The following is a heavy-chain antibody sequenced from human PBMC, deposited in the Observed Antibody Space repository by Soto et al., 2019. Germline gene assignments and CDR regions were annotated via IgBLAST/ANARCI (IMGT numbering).Heavy chain of an antibody. Sequence: QVHLVQSGAEVKKPGASVKVSCKASGYTFTSYGITWVRQAPGQGLEWMGWISAHNGNTGYAQKRQGRVIVNRDTSTRTAYMEMRRLISDDTAVYYCARGRDGDYWSQGAQVTVSS. D-gene: IGHD6-6*01. CDR3: ARGRDGDY. V-gene: IGHV1-18*01. CDR2: ISAHNGNT. J-gene: IGHJ4*02. CDR1: GYTFTSYG.